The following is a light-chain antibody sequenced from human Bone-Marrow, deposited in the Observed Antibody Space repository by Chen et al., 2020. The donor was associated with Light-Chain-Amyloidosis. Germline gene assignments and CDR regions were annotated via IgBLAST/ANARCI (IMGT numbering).Light chain of an antibody. V-gene: IGLV2-14*01. CDR2: AVS. J-gene: IGLJ1*01. Sequence: QSALTQPASVSASPGQSITIPCTGTSGDVGTYNYVSWYQQHPGKAPKVMIYAVSNRPSGVSNRFSGSKSGNTASLTISGLQAEDEADYYCSSFTSSSSYVFGPGTKVTVL. CDR3: SSFTSSSSYV. CDR1: SGDVGTYNY.